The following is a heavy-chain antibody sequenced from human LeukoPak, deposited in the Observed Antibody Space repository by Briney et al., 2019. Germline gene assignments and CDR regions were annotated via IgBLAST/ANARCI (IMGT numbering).Heavy chain of an antibody. Sequence: GGSLRLSCVASGFTFRNQVMIWVRQAPGKGLEWLSYISPRSETKNYADSVKDRFTISRDDAVNSVYLHMNSLRAEDTAVYYCARVEGPTVNTMYYDLWGQGTLVTVSS. V-gene: IGHV3-48*01. CDR1: GFTFRNQV. J-gene: IGHJ4*02. D-gene: IGHD4-11*01. CDR2: ISPRSETK. CDR3: ARVEGPTVNTMYYDL.